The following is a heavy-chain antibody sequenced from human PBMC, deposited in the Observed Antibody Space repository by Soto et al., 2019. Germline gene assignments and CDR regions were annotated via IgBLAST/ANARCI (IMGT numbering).Heavy chain of an antibody. V-gene: IGHV1-3*01. J-gene: IGHJ6*02. D-gene: IGHD2-15*01. Sequence: GASVKVSCKASGYTFSNYAMHWVRQAPGQRLEWMGWINAGNGNTKSSQKFQDRVTFTRDTSASTAYMELSSLRSEDTAVYYCAGGGSIVVVVADYGMDLWGQGTKVPVSS. CDR3: AGGGSIVVVVADYGMDL. CDR2: INAGNGNT. CDR1: GYTFSNYA.